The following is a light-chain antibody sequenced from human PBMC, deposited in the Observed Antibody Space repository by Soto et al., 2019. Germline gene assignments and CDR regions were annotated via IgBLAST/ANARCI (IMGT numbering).Light chain of an antibody. CDR2: GAS. Sequence: DIQMTQSPSSLSASAGDRVTITCRASQGISHYLAWYQQKPGKVPKLLIYGASILQSGVPSRFSGSGSGTDFTLTISSLQPEDVATYYCQKYDSAPYTFGPGTEVDMK. CDR3: QKYDSAPYT. CDR1: QGISHY. V-gene: IGKV1-27*01. J-gene: IGKJ3*01.